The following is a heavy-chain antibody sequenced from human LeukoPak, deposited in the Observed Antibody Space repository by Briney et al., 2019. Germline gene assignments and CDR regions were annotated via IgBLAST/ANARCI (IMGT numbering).Heavy chain of an antibody. J-gene: IGHJ4*02. Sequence: PGGSLRLSCAASGFTFSSYGMHWVRQAPGKGLEWVAVIWYDGSNKYYADSVKGRFTISRDNSKNTLYLQMNSLRAEDTAVYYCARDGNWNDVGFFDYWGQGTLVTVSS. V-gene: IGHV3-33*01. CDR2: IWYDGSNK. CDR1: GFTFSSYG. CDR3: ARDGNWNDVGFFDY. D-gene: IGHD1-1*01.